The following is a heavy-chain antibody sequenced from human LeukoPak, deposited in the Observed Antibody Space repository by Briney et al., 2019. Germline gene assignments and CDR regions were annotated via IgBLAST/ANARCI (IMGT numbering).Heavy chain of an antibody. CDR1: GFTFSSYG. V-gene: IGHV3-30*18. Sequence: GGSLRLSCAASGFTFSSYGMHWVRQAPGKGLEWVAVISSDGNNKNYVDSVKGRFTFSRDNSKNTLYLQMNSLRAEDTAVYYCAKGNDIGGYYYPHFDCWGQGTLVTVSS. CDR3: AKGNDIGGYYYPHFDC. CDR2: ISSDGNNK. J-gene: IGHJ4*02. D-gene: IGHD3-22*01.